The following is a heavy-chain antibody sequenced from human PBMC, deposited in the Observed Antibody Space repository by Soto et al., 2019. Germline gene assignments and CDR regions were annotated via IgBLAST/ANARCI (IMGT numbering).Heavy chain of an antibody. CDR1: GSSLGTTGVG. CDR2: IYWDNDK. D-gene: IGHD3-10*01. V-gene: IGHV2-5*02. J-gene: IGHJ4*02. CDR3: APPSYYGSWYFDS. Sequence: QITLKESGPTLVQPTQTLTLTCTFSGSSLGTTGVGVGWIRQPPGEALEWIALIYWDNDKRYSPSLKSRLTITKDTSKNQLDLTLTDTDPVDTATYFCAPPSYYGSWYFDSGRQGILVTVSS.